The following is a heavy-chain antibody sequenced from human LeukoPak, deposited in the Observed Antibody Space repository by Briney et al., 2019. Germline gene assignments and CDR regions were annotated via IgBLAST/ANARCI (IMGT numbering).Heavy chain of an antibody. D-gene: IGHD3-3*01. V-gene: IGHV3-23*01. CDR3: AKGTIFGVVGTFDY. CDR1: GFTFSSYA. Sequence: GSLRLSCAASGFTFSSYAMSWVRPAPGKGLEWVSAISGSGGSTYYADSVKGRFTISRDNSKNTLYLQMNSLRAEDTAVYYCAKGTIFGVVGTFDYWGQGTLVTVSS. CDR2: ISGSGGST. J-gene: IGHJ4*02.